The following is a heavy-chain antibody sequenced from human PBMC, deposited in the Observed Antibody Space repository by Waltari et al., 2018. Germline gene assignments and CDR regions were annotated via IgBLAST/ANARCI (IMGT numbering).Heavy chain of an antibody. Sequence: EVQLVESGGGLVQPGGSLRLSCAASGFTFSSHWMSWVRQAPGKGLGWVANIKKDGNEKDDVDSVKGRFTISRDNTKNSLYLQMNSLRSEDTAVYYCARHTYYCFDYWGQGALVTVSS. J-gene: IGHJ4*02. D-gene: IGHD1-26*01. CDR1: GFTFSSHW. V-gene: IGHV3-7*01. CDR2: IKKDGNEK. CDR3: ARHTYYCFDY.